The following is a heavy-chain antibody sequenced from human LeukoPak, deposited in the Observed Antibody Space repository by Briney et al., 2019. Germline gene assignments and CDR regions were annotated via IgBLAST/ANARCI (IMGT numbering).Heavy chain of an antibody. CDR1: GFTFSSYA. CDR2: ISYDGSNK. D-gene: IGHD2-21*01. Sequence: GGSLRLSCAASGFTFSSYAMHWVRQAPGXGLEWVAVISYDGSNKYYADSVKGRFTISRDNSKNTLYLQMNSLRAEDTAVYYCARGKVIRNAFDIWGQGTMVTVSS. V-gene: IGHV3-30-3*01. J-gene: IGHJ3*02. CDR3: ARGKVIRNAFDI.